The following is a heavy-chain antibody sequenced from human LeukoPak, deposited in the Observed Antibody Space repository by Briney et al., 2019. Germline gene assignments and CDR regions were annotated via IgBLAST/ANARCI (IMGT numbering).Heavy chain of an antibody. D-gene: IGHD5-18*01. CDR3: AKDLFPGYSYGRPNSY. CDR1: GFTFSSYA. Sequence: GGSLRLSRAASGFTFSSYAMSWVRQAPGKGLEEVSAISGSGGRTYYADSVKGRFTISRDNSKNTLYLQMNSLRAEDTAVYYCAKDLFPGYSYGRPNSYWGQGTLVTVSS. J-gene: IGHJ4*02. CDR2: ISGSGGRT. V-gene: IGHV3-23*01.